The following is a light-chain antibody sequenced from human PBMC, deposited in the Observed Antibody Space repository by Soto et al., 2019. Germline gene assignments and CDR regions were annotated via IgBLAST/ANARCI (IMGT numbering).Light chain of an antibody. CDR1: QDISNY. Sequence: DIQMTQSPSSLSASVGDRVTITCQASQDISNYLNWYQQKPGKAPKLLIYDASNLETGVPSRFSGSGSGTDFTFTISSLQPEDIATYYCQQYDNLPPKPTFGGGTKVEIK. V-gene: IGKV1-33*01. CDR3: QQYDNLPPKPT. J-gene: IGKJ4*01. CDR2: DAS.